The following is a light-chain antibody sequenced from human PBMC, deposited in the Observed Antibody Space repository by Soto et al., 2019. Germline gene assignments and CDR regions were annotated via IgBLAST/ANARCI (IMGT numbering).Light chain of an antibody. CDR2: AAS. Sequence: DIPMTQSPSSLSASVGDRVTITCRASQSISSYLNWYQQKPGKAPKLLIYAASSLQSGVPSRFSGSGSGTEFPLTISSLQPEDFATDYCQQSYSTPLYTFGQGTKLEIK. CDR3: QQSYSTPLYT. J-gene: IGKJ2*01. V-gene: IGKV1-39*01. CDR1: QSISSY.